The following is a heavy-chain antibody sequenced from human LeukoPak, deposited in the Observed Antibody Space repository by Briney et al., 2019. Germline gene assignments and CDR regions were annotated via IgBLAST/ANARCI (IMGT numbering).Heavy chain of an antibody. J-gene: IGHJ4*02. CDR2: ILYSGTT. Sequence: SETLSLPCTVSGGSISSSNYYWAWIRQPPGKGLEWIGSILYSGTTFYNPSLKSRVTISVDRSRNQFSLKLTSVTAADTAVYYCARRVIVATLDYWGQGTLVTVSS. D-gene: IGHD5-12*01. V-gene: IGHV4-39*01. CDR3: ARRVIVATLDY. CDR1: GGSISSSNYY.